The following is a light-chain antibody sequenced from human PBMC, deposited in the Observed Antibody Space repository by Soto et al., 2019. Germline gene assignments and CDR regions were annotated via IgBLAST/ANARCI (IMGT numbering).Light chain of an antibody. J-gene: IGLJ1*01. CDR2: DVS. CDR3: SSYTSSSTLSTYV. CDR1: SSDVGGYNY. Sequence: QSVLTQAASVSGSPGQSITISCTGNSSDVGGYNYVSWYQHHPGKAPKLMIYDVSNRPSGVSNRFSGSKSGNTASLIISGLQAEDEADYYCSSYTSSSTLSTYVFGTGTKVTVL. V-gene: IGLV2-14*03.